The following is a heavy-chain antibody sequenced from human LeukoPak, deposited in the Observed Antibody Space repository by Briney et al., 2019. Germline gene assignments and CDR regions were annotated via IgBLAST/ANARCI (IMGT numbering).Heavy chain of an antibody. D-gene: IGHD5-24*01. Sequence: GGSLRLSCAAYGFTFSSYAMSWVRQAPGKGLEWVSAISGSGGSTYYADSVKGRFTISRDNSKNTLYLQMNSLRAEDTAVYYCAKDRERWLQLFDYWGQGTLVTVSS. CDR3: AKDRERWLQLFDY. CDR2: ISGSGGST. J-gene: IGHJ4*02. V-gene: IGHV3-23*01. CDR1: GFTFSSYA.